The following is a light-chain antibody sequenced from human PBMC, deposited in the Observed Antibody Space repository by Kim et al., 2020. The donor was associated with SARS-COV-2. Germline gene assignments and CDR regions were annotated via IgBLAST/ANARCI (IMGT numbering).Light chain of an antibody. CDR3: QQFDTSALT. V-gene: IGKV3-20*01. CDR1: QSLSSSY. J-gene: IGKJ4*01. Sequence: EIVLTQSPGTLSLSPGERVTLSCGASQSLSSSYLAWYQHKPGQAPRLLIYGASSRATGIPDRFSGSGSGTDFTLTISRLEPEDFAVYYCQQFDTSALTFGGGTKVDIK. CDR2: GAS.